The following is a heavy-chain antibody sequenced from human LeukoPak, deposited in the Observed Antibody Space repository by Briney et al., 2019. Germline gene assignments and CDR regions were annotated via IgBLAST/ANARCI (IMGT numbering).Heavy chain of an antibody. CDR1: GGSFSGYY. V-gene: IGHV4-34*01. J-gene: IGHJ4*02. D-gene: IGHD6-6*01. CDR3: ARHEYSSLAKLDY. Sequence: SETLSLTCAVYGGSFSGYYWSWIRQPPGKGLEWIGEINHSGSTNYNPSLKSRVTISVDTSKNQFSLKLSSVTAADTAVYYCARHEYSSLAKLDYWGQGTLVTVSS. CDR2: INHSGST.